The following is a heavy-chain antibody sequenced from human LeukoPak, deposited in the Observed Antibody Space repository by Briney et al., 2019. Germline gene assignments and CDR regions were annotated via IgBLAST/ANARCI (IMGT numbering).Heavy chain of an antibody. CDR2: IYYSGST. D-gene: IGHD6-13*01. J-gene: IGHJ4*02. CDR3: ARRKYSSSWLFDY. CDR1: GGSISSYY. V-gene: IGHV4-59*01. Sequence: PSETLSLTCTVSGGSISSYYWSWIRQPPGKGLEWIGCIYYSGSTNYNPSLKSRVTISVDTSKNQFSLKLSSVTAADTAVYYCARRKYSSSWLFDYWGQGTLVTVSS.